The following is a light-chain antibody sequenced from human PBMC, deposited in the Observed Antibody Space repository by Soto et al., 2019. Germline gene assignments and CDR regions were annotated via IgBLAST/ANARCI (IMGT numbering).Light chain of an antibody. CDR3: QQYGGSSGT. CDR2: GAS. Sequence: EIVLTQSPGILSLSPGERAILSCRASQSVTNNYLAWYQQRLGQAPRLLIYGASSRATDIPDRFSGSGSGTDFTLTISRLEPEDFAVYYCQQYGGSSGTFGQGTKVDIK. V-gene: IGKV3-20*01. CDR1: QSVTNNY. J-gene: IGKJ1*01.